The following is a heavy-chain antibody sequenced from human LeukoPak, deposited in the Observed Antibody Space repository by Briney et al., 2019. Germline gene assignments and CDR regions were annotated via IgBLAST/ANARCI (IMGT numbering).Heavy chain of an antibody. CDR3: ARDRPYYYDSSGYLHLGY. CDR1: GYTFTGYY. D-gene: IGHD3-22*01. CDR2: ISAYNGNT. V-gene: IGHV1-18*04. Sequence: GASVKVSCKASGYTFTGYYIHWVRQAPGQGLEWMGWISAYNGNTNYAQKLQGRVTMTTDTSTSTAYMELRSLRSDDTAVYYCARDRPYYYDSSGYLHLGYWGQGTLVTVSS. J-gene: IGHJ4*02.